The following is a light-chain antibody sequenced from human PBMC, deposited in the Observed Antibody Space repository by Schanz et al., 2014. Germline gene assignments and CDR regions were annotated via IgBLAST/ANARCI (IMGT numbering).Light chain of an antibody. Sequence: EIVMTQSPATLSVSPGERATLSCRASQSVSDNLVWYQQKFGQAPRLLIYGASNRATGIPDRFSGSGSGTDFSLTISRLEPEDFAVYYCQQYGSSPTFGQGTKVEIK. V-gene: IGKV3-20*01. CDR3: QQYGSSPT. CDR2: GAS. J-gene: IGKJ1*01. CDR1: QSVSDN.